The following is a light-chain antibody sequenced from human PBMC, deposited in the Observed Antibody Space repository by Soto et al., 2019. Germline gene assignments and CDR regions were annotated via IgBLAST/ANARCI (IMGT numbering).Light chain of an antibody. CDR2: QDS. J-gene: IGLJ2*01. CDR3: QAWDSSTVV. Sequence: SYELPQPPSVSVSPGQPASITCSGDKLGDKSARWYQQKPGRSPVLVIYQDSKRPSGIPERFSGSNSGNTATLTISGTQAMDEADYYCQAWDSSTVVFGGGTKVTVL. CDR1: KLGDKS. V-gene: IGLV3-1*01.